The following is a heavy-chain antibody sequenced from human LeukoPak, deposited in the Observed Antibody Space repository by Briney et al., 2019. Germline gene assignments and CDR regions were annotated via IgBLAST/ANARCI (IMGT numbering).Heavy chain of an antibody. J-gene: IGHJ4*02. CDR3: AVWFGESSVLVDFDY. D-gene: IGHD3-10*01. CDR2: TSGSGGST. CDR1: GFTFSSYA. V-gene: IGHV3-23*01. Sequence: PGGSLRLSCAASGFTFSSYAMSWVRQAPGKGLEWVSATSGSGGSTYYADSVKGRFTISRDNSKNTLYLQMNSLRAEDAAVYYCAVWFGESSVLVDFDYWGQGTLVTVSS.